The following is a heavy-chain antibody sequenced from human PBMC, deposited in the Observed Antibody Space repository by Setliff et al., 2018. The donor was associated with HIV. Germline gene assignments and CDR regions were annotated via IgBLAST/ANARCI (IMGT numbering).Heavy chain of an antibody. CDR1: GYTFIDKY. D-gene: IGHD5-12*01. CDR3: ATRIRDGPRGYGYFDF. V-gene: IGHV1-24*01. J-gene: IGHJ4*02. CDR2: IDPENDET. Sequence: GASVKVSCKASGYTFIDKYMHWVRQAPGKGLHWMGRIDPENDETKYSQKFQGRVTTTEDTSTDTAYMELSSLRPEDTAVYYCATRIRDGPRGYGYFDFWGQGTLVTVSS.